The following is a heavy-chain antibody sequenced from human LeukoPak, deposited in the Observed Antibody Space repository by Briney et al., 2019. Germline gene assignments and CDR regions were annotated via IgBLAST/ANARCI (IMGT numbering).Heavy chain of an antibody. CDR3: ARDESGSYSGGDY. V-gene: IGHV1-2*02. CDR1: GYTFTGYY. Sequence: ASVKVSCKASGYTFTGYYMHWVRQAPGQGLEWMGWINPNSGGTNYAQKLQGRVTMTTDTSTSTAYMELRSLRSDDTAVYYCARDESGSYSGGDYWGQGTLVTVSS. J-gene: IGHJ4*02. CDR2: INPNSGGT. D-gene: IGHD1-26*01.